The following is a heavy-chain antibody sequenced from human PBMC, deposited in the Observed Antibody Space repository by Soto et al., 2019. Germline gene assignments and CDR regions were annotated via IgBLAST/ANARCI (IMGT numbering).Heavy chain of an antibody. CDR2: IIPIFGTA. J-gene: IGHJ4*02. D-gene: IGHD6-19*01. CDR1: GGTFSSYA. Sequence: SVKISCKASGGTFSSYAISWVRQAPGQGLEWMGGIIPIFGTANYAQKFQGRVTITADKSTSTAYMELSSLRSEDTAVYYCARAGYSSGWFDYWGQGTRVTVSS. CDR3: ARAGYSSGWFDY. V-gene: IGHV1-69*06.